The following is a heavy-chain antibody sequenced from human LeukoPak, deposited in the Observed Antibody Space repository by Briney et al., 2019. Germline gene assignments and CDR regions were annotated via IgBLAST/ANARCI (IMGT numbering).Heavy chain of an antibody. J-gene: IGHJ4*02. D-gene: IGHD1-1*01. CDR1: IDSISSYY. CDR3: AGSYNWSDDFDY. Sequence: SETLSLTCTVSIDSISSYYWSWIRQPPGKGLEWVGYIFYSGSTNYNPSLKSRVTISVDTSKNQLSLKLNSVAAADTAVYYCAGSYNWSDDFDYWGPGTLVTVSS. CDR2: IFYSGST. V-gene: IGHV4-59*01.